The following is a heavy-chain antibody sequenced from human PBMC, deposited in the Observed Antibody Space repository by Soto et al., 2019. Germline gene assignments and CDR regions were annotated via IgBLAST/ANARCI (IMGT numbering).Heavy chain of an antibody. Sequence: GGSLRLSCSASGFTFSSYAMHWVRKATGKGLEYVSAISSNGGSTYYADSVKGRFTISRDNSKNTLYLQMSSLRAEDTAVYYCVKDAYSSGWRYYYYYYGMDVWGQGTTVTVSS. CDR1: GFTFSSYA. D-gene: IGHD6-19*01. V-gene: IGHV3-64D*06. CDR3: VKDAYSSGWRYYYYYYGMDV. J-gene: IGHJ6*02. CDR2: ISSNGGST.